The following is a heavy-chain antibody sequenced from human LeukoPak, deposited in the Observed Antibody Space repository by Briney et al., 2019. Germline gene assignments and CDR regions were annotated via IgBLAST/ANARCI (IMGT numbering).Heavy chain of an antibody. J-gene: IGHJ4*02. D-gene: IGHD5-12*01. V-gene: IGHV3-33*06. CDR2: IWYDGSNK. CDR3: AKVEINWSMDISDY. CDR1: GFTFSSYG. Sequence: PGRSLRLSCAASGFTFSSYGMHWVRQAPGKGLEWVAVIWYDGSNKYYADSVKGRFTISRDNSKNTLYLQMNSLRAEDTAVYYCAKVEINWSMDISDYWGQGTQVTVPS.